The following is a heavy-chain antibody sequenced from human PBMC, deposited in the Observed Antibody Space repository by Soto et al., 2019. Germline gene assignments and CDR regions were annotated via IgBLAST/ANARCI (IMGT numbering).Heavy chain of an antibody. Sequence: QLQLQESGSGLVKPSQTLSLTCAVSGGSISSGGYCWSWIRQPPGKGLEWIGYIYHSGSTYYNPSLKIRVTISVARSKNQFSLKLSSVTAADTAVYYCAGGIAARPLGYWGQGTLVTVSS. D-gene: IGHD6-6*01. CDR1: GGSISSGGYC. J-gene: IGHJ4*02. CDR3: AGGIAARPLGY. CDR2: IYHSGST. V-gene: IGHV4-30-2*01.